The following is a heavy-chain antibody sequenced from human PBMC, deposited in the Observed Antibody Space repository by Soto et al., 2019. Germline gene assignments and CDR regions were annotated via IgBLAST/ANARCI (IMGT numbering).Heavy chain of an antibody. V-gene: IGHV1-8*02. CDR2: MNPNSGNT. D-gene: IGHD3-22*01. CDR3: ARGIHYYDSSGYYPNDY. CDR1: GYTFTSYG. J-gene: IGHJ4*02. Sequence: QVQLVQSGAEVKKPGASVKVSCKASGYTFTSYGINWVRQATGQGLEWMGWMNPNSGNTGYAQKFQGRVTMTRNTSISTAYMELSSLRSEDTAVYYCARGIHYYDSSGYYPNDYWGQGTLVTVSS.